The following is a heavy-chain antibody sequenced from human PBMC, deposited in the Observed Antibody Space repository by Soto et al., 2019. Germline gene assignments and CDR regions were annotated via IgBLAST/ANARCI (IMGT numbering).Heavy chain of an antibody. Sequence: GGSLRLSCAASGFTFSIYAMSWVRQAPGKGLEWVSAISGGGTTYYADSVKGRFTISRDNSKNTLYLQMNSLRAEDTAVYYCARERSGSYYFSDYWGQGTLVTVSS. CDR3: ARERSGSYYFSDY. V-gene: IGHV3-23*01. CDR1: GFTFSIYA. D-gene: IGHD1-26*01. J-gene: IGHJ4*02. CDR2: ISGGGTT.